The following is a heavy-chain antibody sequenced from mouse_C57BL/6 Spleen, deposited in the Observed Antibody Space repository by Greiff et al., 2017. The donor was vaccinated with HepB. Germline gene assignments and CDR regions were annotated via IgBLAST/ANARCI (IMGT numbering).Heavy chain of an antibody. V-gene: IGHV5-12*01. J-gene: IGHJ4*01. CDR2: IRNGGGST. CDR1: GFTFSDSY. CDR3: ASSDGYYLDY. Sequence: EVQRVESGGGLVQPGGSLKLSCAASGFTFSDSYMYWVRQTPEKRLEWVASIRNGGGSTYYPDTVKGRFTISRDNAQNTLYLPMSRLKSEDTAMYYCASSDGYYLDYWGQGTSVTVSS. D-gene: IGHD2-3*01.